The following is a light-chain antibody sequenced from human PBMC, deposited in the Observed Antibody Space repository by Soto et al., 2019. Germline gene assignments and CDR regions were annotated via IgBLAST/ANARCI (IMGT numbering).Light chain of an antibody. CDR2: DAS. Sequence: VLTQSPAILSLSPGERATLSCRASQGIGNFLAWYQQKPGQAPRLLIYDASNRATGIPARFSGSGSDTDFTLTIDSLEPEDSAVYYCQQRNFWPLTFGPGTRVEI. CDR3: QQRNFWPLT. J-gene: IGKJ3*01. CDR1: QGIGNF. V-gene: IGKV3D-11*01.